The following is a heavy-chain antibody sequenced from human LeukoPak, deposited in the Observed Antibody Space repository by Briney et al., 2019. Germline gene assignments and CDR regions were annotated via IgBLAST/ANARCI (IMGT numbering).Heavy chain of an antibody. CDR2: MNPNSGNT. CDR3: AREMTTVSTSLDY. V-gene: IGHV1-8*01. Sequence: GGSVKVSDNTSGYTFTSYDINWVRQATGQGLEWMGWMNPNSGNTGYAQKFQGRVTMTRNTSISTAYMELSSLRSEDTAVYYCAREMTTVSTSLDYWGQGTLVTVSS. J-gene: IGHJ4*02. CDR1: GYTFTSYD. D-gene: IGHD4-17*01.